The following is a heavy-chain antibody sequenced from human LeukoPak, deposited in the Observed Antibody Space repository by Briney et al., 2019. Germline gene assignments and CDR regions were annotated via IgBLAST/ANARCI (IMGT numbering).Heavy chain of an antibody. CDR3: AKQGEGTWIQLWFALNY. Sequence: PGGSLRLSCAASGFTFSSYGMSWVRQAPGKGLEWVSAISGSGGSTYYADSVKGRFTISRDNSKNTLYLQMNSLRAEDTAVYYCAKQGEGTWIQLWFALNYWGQGTLVTVSS. D-gene: IGHD5-18*01. CDR1: GFTFSSYG. J-gene: IGHJ4*02. V-gene: IGHV3-23*01. CDR2: ISGSGGST.